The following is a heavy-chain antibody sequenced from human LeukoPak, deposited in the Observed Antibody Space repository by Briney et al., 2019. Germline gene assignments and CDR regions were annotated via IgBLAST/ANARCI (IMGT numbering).Heavy chain of an antibody. Sequence: ASVKVSCKASGYTFTGYYMHWVRQAPGQGLEWMGWINPNSGGTNYAQKFRGRVTMTRDTSISTAYMELSRLRSDGTAVYYCARDFDATYYDYGLFDPWGQGTLVTVSS. D-gene: IGHD3-16*01. CDR3: ARDFDATYYDYGLFDP. V-gene: IGHV1-2*02. CDR2: INPNSGGT. J-gene: IGHJ5*02. CDR1: GYTFTGYY.